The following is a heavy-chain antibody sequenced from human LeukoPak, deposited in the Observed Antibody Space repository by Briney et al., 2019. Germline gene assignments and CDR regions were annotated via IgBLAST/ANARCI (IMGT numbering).Heavy chain of an antibody. V-gene: IGHV3-23*01. D-gene: IGHD3-10*01. Sequence: GGSLRLSCASSGFTFTSYAVSWVRQAPGKGLEWVSTISYSGGTTYHTDSAKGRFTISRDISKNTVYLQMNSLKAEDTAVYYCAKDGVVRGLGPYYFDSWGQGSLVTVSS. CDR1: GFTFTSYA. J-gene: IGHJ4*02. CDR3: AKDGVVRGLGPYYFDS. CDR2: ISYSGGTT.